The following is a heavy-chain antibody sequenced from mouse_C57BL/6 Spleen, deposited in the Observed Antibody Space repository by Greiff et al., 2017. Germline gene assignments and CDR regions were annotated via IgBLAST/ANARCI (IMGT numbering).Heavy chain of an antibody. CDR3: ARRRDYGSSYGYFDV. CDR2: ISGGGGNT. V-gene: IGHV5-9*01. J-gene: IGHJ1*03. Sequence: VQLVESGGGLVKPGGSLKLSCAASGFTFSSYTMSWVRQTPEKRLEWVATISGGGGNTYYPDSVKGRFTISRDNAKNTLYLQMSSLRSEDTALYYCARRRDYGSSYGYFDVWGTGTTVTVSS. D-gene: IGHD1-1*01. CDR1: GFTFSSYT.